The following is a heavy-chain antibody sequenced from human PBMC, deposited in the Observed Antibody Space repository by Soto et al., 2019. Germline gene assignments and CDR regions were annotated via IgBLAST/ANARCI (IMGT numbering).Heavy chain of an antibody. CDR3: ARRVVSYDSSGYYYNWFDP. Sequence: SETLSLTCTVSGGSISSYYWSWIRQPPGKGLEWIGYIYYSGSTNYNPSLKSRVTISVDTSKNQFSLKLSSVTAADTAVYYCARRVVSYDSSGYYYNWFDPWGQGTLVTVSS. V-gene: IGHV4-59*08. D-gene: IGHD3-22*01. J-gene: IGHJ5*02. CDR1: GGSISSYY. CDR2: IYYSGST.